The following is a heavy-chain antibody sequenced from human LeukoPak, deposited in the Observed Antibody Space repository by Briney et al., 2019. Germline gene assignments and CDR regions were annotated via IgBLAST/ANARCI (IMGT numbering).Heavy chain of an antibody. J-gene: IGHJ4*02. V-gene: IGHV3-23*01. CDR1: GFTFNSYA. D-gene: IGHD2-2*03. CDR2: ISGSGGST. CDR3: AKDNGYRTSTSCFLEY. Sequence: GGSLRLSYVASGFTFNSYAMSWVRQAPGKGLEWVSAISGSGGSTYYADYVKGRFTISRDNSKSTLYLQMNSLGAEDTALYYCAKDNGYRTSTSCFLEYWGQGTLVTVSS.